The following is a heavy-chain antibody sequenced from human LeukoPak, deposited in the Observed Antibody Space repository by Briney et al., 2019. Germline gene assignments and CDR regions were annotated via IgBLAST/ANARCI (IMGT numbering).Heavy chain of an antibody. CDR1: GYSISSGYY. Sequence: SETLSLNCAVSGYSISSGYYWGWIRQPPGKGLEWIGSIYHSGSTYYNPSLKSRVTISVDTSKNQFPLKLSSVTAADTAVYYCARARIAAAAEYFDYWGQGTLVTVSS. CDR3: ARARIAAAAEYFDY. CDR2: IYHSGST. V-gene: IGHV4-38-2*01. D-gene: IGHD6-13*01. J-gene: IGHJ4*02.